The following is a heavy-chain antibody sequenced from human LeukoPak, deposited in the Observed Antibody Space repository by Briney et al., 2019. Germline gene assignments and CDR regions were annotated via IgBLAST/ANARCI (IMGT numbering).Heavy chain of an antibody. J-gene: IGHJ3*02. D-gene: IGHD6-13*01. CDR3: ARVRAIAAAGNYVDAFDI. Sequence: PSETLSLTCTVSGGSISSYYWSWLRQPAGKGLEWIGRIYTSGSTNYNPSLKSRVTMSVDSSKNQFSLKLSSVTAADTAVYYCARVRAIAAAGNYVDAFDIWGQGTMVTVSS. CDR2: IYTSGST. CDR1: GGSISSYY. V-gene: IGHV4-4*07.